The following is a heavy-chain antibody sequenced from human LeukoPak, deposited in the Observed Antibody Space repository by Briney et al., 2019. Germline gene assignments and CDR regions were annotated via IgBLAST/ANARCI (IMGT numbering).Heavy chain of an antibody. CDR3: AREWSY. D-gene: IGHD3-3*01. CDR2: VNTSGII. J-gene: IGHJ4*01. V-gene: IGHV4-61*02. CDR1: GGSITIGSDF. Sequence: PSQTLSLTCTVSGGSITIGSDFWSWVRQPAGKGLEWIGRVNTSGIIKCNPSLKSRVTISIDMSKNQFSLRLISVTAADTAGYYCAREWSYWGHGTLVTVSS.